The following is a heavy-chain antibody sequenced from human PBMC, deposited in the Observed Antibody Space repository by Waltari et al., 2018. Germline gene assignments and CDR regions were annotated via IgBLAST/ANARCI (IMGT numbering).Heavy chain of an antibody. CDR1: GFTVSSNH. CDR2: IYSAGSS. CDR3: ARARDEDTAMVYFDH. Sequence: EVQLVESGGGLVHPGGSLRLSCAASGFTVSSNHMSWVRQAPGKGRGWVSLIYSAGSSYYADSVRGRFSISRDNSKNTLHLQMNSLRAEDTAMYYCARARDEDTAMVYFDHWGQGTLISVSS. D-gene: IGHD5-18*01. J-gene: IGHJ4*02. V-gene: IGHV3-66*02.